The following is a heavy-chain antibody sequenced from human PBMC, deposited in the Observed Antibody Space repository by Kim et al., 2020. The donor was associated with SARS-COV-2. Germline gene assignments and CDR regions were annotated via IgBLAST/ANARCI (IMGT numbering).Heavy chain of an antibody. Sequence: SQTLSLTCAISGDSVSSNSAAWNWIRQSPSRGLEWLGRTYYRSKWYNDYAVSVKSRITINPDTSKNQFSLQLNSVTPEDTAVYYCARAKWVEVIDSIGYMVRGAIFDYWGQGTLVTVSS. CDR2: TYYRSKWYN. V-gene: IGHV6-1*01. CDR3: ARAKWVEVIDSIGYMVRGAIFDY. D-gene: IGHD3-10*01. J-gene: IGHJ4*02. CDR1: GDSVSSNSAA.